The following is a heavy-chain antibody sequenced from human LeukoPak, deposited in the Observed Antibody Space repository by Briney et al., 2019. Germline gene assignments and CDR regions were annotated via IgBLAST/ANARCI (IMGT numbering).Heavy chain of an antibody. V-gene: IGHV4-39*01. CDR1: GGSISSSSYY. J-gene: IGHJ4*02. Sequence: SETLSLTCTVSGGSISSSSYYWGWIRQPPGKGLEWIGSIYYSGSTYYNPSLKSRVTISVDTSKNQFSLKLSSVTAADTAVYYCARVSVWFGELFYWGQGTLVTVSS. CDR2: IYYSGST. D-gene: IGHD3-10*01. CDR3: ARVSVWFGELFY.